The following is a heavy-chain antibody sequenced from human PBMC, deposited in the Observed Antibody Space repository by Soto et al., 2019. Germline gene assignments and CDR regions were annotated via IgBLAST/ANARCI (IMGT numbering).Heavy chain of an antibody. CDR2: IYPGDSDT. CDR1: GDNFTSYW. Sequence: GAALKVSSKGSGDNFTSYWTGWLRQMPRKCLEWMGIIYPGDSDTRYSPSFQGQVTISADKSISSAYLQWSSLKASDTAMYYCARAPPHYGSGSYSNDFRAFDIWGQGTMVTVSS. D-gene: IGHD3-10*01. J-gene: IGHJ3*02. CDR3: ARAPPHYGSGSYSNDFRAFDI. V-gene: IGHV5-51*01.